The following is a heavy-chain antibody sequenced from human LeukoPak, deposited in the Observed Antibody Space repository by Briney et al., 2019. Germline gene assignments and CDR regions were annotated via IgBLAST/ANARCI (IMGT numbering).Heavy chain of an antibody. CDR3: TRGRDTTGYFVY. J-gene: IGHJ4*02. CDR2: IDTNTGNP. CDR1: GYTFTNYT. D-gene: IGHD3-22*01. Sequence: GALVKVSCKASGYTFTNYTINWVRLAPGQGLEWVGWIDTNTGNPTYAQGFAGRFVFSLDTSVTTTYLQISGLKAEDTAVYFCTRGRDTTGYFVYWGQGTLVTVSS. V-gene: IGHV7-4-1*02.